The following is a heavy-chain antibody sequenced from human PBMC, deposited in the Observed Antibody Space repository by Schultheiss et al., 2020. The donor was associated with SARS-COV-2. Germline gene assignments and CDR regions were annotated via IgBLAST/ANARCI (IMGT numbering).Heavy chain of an antibody. CDR3: ARELRVDKY. V-gene: IGHV1-8*02. J-gene: IGHJ4*02. D-gene: IGHD5-12*01. CDR2: MNPNSGHT. Sequence: ASVKVSCKASGYTFTNNDINWVRQAAGHCLEWMGYMNPNSGHTGYAQQFQGRVTMTIDTSITTAYMELSNLRSDDTAIYYCARELRVDKYWGQGTLVTVSS. CDR1: GYTFTNND.